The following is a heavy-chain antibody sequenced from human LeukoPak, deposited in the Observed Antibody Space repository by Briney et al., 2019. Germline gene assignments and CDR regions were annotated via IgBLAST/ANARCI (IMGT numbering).Heavy chain of an antibody. CDR2: IWYDGSNK. V-gene: IGHV3-33*01. J-gene: IGHJ6*02. D-gene: IGHD3-3*01. CDR3: ARDLAYDFWSGYYSYYYYGMDV. Sequence: GGSLRLSCAASGFIFKTYGMHWVRQAPGKGLEWVAVIWYDGSNKYYADSVKGRFTISRDNSKNTLYLQMNSLRAEDTAVYYCARDLAYDFWSGYYSYYYYGMDVWGQGTTVTVSS. CDR1: GFIFKTYG.